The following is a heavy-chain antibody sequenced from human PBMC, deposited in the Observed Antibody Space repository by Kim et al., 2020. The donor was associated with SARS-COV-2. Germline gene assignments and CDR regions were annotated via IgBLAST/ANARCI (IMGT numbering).Heavy chain of an antibody. CDR1: GFTFSNAW. Sequence: GGSLRLSCAASGFTFSNAWMSWVRQAPGKGLEWVGRIKSKTDGGTTDYAAPVKGRFTISRDDSKNTLYLQMNSLKTEDTAVYYCTTSIVGATRSTFAYYFDYWGQGTLVTVSS. CDR3: TTSIVGATRSTFAYYFDY. V-gene: IGHV3-15*01. D-gene: IGHD1-26*01. J-gene: IGHJ4*02. CDR2: IKSKTDGGTT.